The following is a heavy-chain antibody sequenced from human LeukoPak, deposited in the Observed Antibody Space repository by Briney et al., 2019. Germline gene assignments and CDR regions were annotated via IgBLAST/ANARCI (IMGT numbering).Heavy chain of an antibody. CDR3: ANYRKPQGLDY. CDR1: RFAFSTYA. CDR2: ISSNGADT. J-gene: IGHJ4*02. D-gene: IGHD1-14*01. V-gene: IGHV3-23*01. Sequence: GGSLRLSCAVSRFAFSTYAMTWVRQAPGQGLEYVSTISSNGADTYYADSVKGRFTISRDNSKNTLYLQMTSLRVEDAAVYYCANYRKPQGLDYWGQGTLVTVSS.